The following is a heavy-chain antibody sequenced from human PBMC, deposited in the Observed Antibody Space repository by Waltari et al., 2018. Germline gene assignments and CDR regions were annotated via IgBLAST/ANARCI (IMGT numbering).Heavy chain of an antibody. CDR2: FDPEDGET. V-gene: IGHV1-24*01. CDR1: GSTLTELS. CDR3: ATVPLEAYGSGSYGQFDY. Sequence: QVQLVQSGAEVKQPGASVKVSCKVSGSTLTELSMHWVRQDPGKGLEWMGGFDPEDGETIYAQKFQGRVTMTEDTSTDTAYMELSSLRSEDTAVYYCATVPLEAYGSGSYGQFDYWGQGTLVTVSS. D-gene: IGHD3-10*01. J-gene: IGHJ4*02.